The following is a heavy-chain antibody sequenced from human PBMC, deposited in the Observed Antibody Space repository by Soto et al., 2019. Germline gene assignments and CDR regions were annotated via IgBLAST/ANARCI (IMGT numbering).Heavy chain of an antibody. D-gene: IGHD2-15*01. CDR2: IYYSGST. Sequence: PSETLSLTCTVSGGSISSGDYYWSWIRQPPGKGLEWIGYIYYSGSTYYNPSLKSLVTISVDTSKNQFSLKLSSVTAADTAVYYCARTDCSGGGCPNWFDPWGQGTLVTV. CDR3: ARTDCSGGGCPNWFDP. V-gene: IGHV4-30-4*01. CDR1: GGSISSGDYY. J-gene: IGHJ5*02.